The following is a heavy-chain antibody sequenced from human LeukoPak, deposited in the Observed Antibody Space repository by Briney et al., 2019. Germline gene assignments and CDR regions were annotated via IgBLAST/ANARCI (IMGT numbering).Heavy chain of an antibody. V-gene: IGHV4-30-4*01. J-gene: IGHJ5*02. CDR2: IYYSGST. CDR1: GGSISSGDYY. CDR3: ARGHIVVVTAQLNWFDP. Sequence: PSETLSLTCTVSGGSISSGDYYWSWIRQPPGKGLVWIGYIYYSGSTYYNPSLKSRVTISVDTSKNQFSLKLSSVTAADTAVYYCARGHIVVVTAQLNWFDPWGQGTLVTVSS. D-gene: IGHD2-21*02.